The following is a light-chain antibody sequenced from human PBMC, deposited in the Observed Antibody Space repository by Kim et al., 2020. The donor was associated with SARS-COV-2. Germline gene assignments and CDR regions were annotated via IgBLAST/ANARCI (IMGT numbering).Light chain of an antibody. CDR2: AAS. V-gene: IGKV1-17*03. Sequence: ETVGDRVTITCRASEDISTYLTWFEQKPGKVQRRLIRAASSLQSGVPSRFSGRGSGTEFTLTISSLQPEDFATYYCLQHRHYPLAFGGGTKVDIK. CDR1: EDISTY. CDR3: LQHRHYPLA. J-gene: IGKJ4*01.